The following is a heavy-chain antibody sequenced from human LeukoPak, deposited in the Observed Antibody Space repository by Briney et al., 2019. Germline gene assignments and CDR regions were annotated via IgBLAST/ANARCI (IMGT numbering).Heavy chain of an antibody. J-gene: IGHJ3*02. CDR3: ARNKEMATIDAFDI. CDR2: ISSNGGST. CDR1: GFTFSSYA. D-gene: IGHD5-24*01. Sequence: PGGSLRLSCAASGFTFSSYAMHWVRQAPGKGLEYVSAISSNGGSTYYANSVKGRFTISRDNSKNTPYLQMGSLRAEDMAVYYCARNKEMATIDAFDIWGQGTMVTVSS. V-gene: IGHV3-64*01.